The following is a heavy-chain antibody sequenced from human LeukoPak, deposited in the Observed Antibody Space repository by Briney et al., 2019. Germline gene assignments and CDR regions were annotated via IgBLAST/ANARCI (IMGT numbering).Heavy chain of an antibody. D-gene: IGHD4-17*01. CDR2: IYYSGST. J-gene: IGHJ4*02. Sequence: SETLSLTCTVSGGSISSSSYYWGWIRQPPGKGLEWIGSIYYSGSTYYNPSLKSRVTISVDTSKNQFSLKLSSVTAADTAVYYCARDMNYGDHSVDYWDQGTLVTVSS. CDR3: ARDMNYGDHSVDY. V-gene: IGHV4-39*07. CDR1: GGSISSSSYY.